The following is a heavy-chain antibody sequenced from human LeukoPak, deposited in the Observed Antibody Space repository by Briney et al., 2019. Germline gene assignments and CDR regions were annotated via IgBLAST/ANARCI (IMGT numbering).Heavy chain of an antibody. CDR1: GFTVITND. D-gene: IGHD1-14*01. J-gene: IGHJ4*02. V-gene: IGHV3-53*01. Sequence: GGSLRLSCAAPGFTVITNDMTWVRQVPGKGLEWVSVLYSDGNTKYADAVQGRFTISRDNSKNTLYLEMNSLSPDDTAVYYCARGVEPLAANTLAYWGQGTLVTVSS. CDR2: LYSDGNT. CDR3: ARGVEPLAANTLAY.